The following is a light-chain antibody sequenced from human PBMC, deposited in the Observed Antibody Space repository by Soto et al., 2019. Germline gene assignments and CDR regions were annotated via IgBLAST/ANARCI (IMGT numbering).Light chain of an antibody. Sequence: DIQLTESASFVLASVGHTVTTTCRAIQDITSWFTWDQQKPGKAPKVLIYIASRLQSGVPSRFHGNRSGTDFSLTISSLQPEDFATYYCQQSKSLPLTFGGGTKVDIK. CDR3: QQSKSLPLT. V-gene: IGKV1-12*01. J-gene: IGKJ4*01. CDR2: IAS. CDR1: QDITSW.